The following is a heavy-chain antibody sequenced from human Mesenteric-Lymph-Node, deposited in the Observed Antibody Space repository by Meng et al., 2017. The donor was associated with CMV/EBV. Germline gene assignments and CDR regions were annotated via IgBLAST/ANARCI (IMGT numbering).Heavy chain of an antibody. CDR3: ATQGGYSGSRSADHFYGMDV. D-gene: IGHD6-13*01. V-gene: IGHV3-53*01. CDR1: GFTVSNNY. Sequence: GGSLRLSCAASGFTVSNNYMSWVRQAPGKGLEWVSVIYSDDSIYYADSVKGRFTISRDNSKNTLYLQMNSLRAEDTAVYYCATQGGYSGSRSADHFYGMDVWGQGTLVTVSS. CDR2: IYSDDSI. J-gene: IGHJ6*02.